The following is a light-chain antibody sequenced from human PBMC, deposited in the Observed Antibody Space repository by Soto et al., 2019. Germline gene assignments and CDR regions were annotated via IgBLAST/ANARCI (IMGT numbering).Light chain of an antibody. CDR3: QQRSNWPPYT. CDR1: QSVSSY. Sequence: EIVLTQSPATLSLSPGERATLSCRASQSVSSYLAWYQQKPGQAPRLLIYDASNRATGIPARFSGSGSGTDFTLTISSLGPEDLAVYYCQQRSNWPPYTFGQGTKLEI. CDR2: DAS. V-gene: IGKV3-11*01. J-gene: IGKJ2*01.